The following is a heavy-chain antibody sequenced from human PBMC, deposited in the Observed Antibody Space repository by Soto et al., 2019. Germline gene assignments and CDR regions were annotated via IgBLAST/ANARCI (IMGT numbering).Heavy chain of an antibody. J-gene: IGHJ4*02. CDR2: MNEYGSER. CDR1: GFIVSSYW. Sequence: EVQLVESGGGLVQPGGSLRLSCSASGFIVSSYWMSWLRQAPGKGLEWVASMNEYGSERYYVDSVKGRFTISRDNAKNSLYLKMKSLRDEDTAVYYCARATGADKEDYWGQGTLVNVSS. D-gene: IGHD3-10*01. CDR3: ARATGADKEDY. V-gene: IGHV3-7*04.